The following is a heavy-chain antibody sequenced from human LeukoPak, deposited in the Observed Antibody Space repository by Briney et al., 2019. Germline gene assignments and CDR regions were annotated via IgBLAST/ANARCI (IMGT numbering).Heavy chain of an antibody. CDR2: ISYDGEKT. Sequence: GGSLRLSCAASGFTFSSSGMPWVRQAPGKGLEWVAVISYDGEKTYYGDSVKGRFTISRDNSKNTLFLHMNSLRVDDTAVYYCAKVPPTSVTREGMDVWGQGTMVRVSS. J-gene: IGHJ6*02. D-gene: IGHD4-17*01. CDR3: AKVPPTSVTREGMDV. V-gene: IGHV3-30*18. CDR1: GFTFSSSG.